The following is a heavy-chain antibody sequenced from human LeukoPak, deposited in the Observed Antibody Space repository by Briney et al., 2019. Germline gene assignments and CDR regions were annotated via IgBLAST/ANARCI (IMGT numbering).Heavy chain of an antibody. D-gene: IGHD2-15*01. CDR3: ARGGIVVVVAATLAFDI. CDR2: INPNSGGT. V-gene: IGHV1-2*02. J-gene: IGHJ3*02. CDR1: EYTFTGYY. Sequence: GASVKVSCKASEYTFTGYYMHWVRRAPGQGLEWMGWINPNSGGTNYAQKFQGRVTMTRDTSISTAYMELSRLRSDDTAVYYCARGGIVVVVAATLAFDIWGQGTMVTVSS.